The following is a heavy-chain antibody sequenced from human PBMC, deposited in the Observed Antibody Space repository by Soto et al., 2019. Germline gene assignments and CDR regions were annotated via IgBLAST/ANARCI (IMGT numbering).Heavy chain of an antibody. V-gene: IGHV5-51*01. Sequence: GESLKISCKGSGFSFSSYWIGWVRQMPGKGLECMGIIYPRDSDTRYNPSFQGQVTISVDTSISTAYLQWSSLRTSDTAMYYCTRTGVSSTFEIWGQVTMFTASS. D-gene: IGHD3-3*01. CDR1: GFSFSSYW. J-gene: IGHJ3*02. CDR3: TRTGVSSTFEI. CDR2: IYPRDSDT.